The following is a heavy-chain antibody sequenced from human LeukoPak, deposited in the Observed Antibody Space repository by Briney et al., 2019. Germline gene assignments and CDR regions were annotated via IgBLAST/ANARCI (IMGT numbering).Heavy chain of an antibody. CDR3: ARVSRIQPDY. CDR2: ISSSSSYI. Sequence: GGSLRLSCAASDFTFSIYAMNWVRQAPGKGLEWVSSISSSSSYIYYADSVKGRFTISRDNAKNSLYLQMNRLRAEDTAVYYCARVSRIQPDYWGQGTLVTVSS. V-gene: IGHV3-21*01. D-gene: IGHD5-18*01. J-gene: IGHJ4*02. CDR1: DFTFSIYA.